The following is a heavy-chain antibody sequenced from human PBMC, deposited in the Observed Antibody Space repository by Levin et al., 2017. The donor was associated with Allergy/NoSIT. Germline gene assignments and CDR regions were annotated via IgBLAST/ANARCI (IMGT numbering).Heavy chain of an antibody. D-gene: IGHD3-22*01. Sequence: ESGPTLVKPTQTLTLTCTFSGFSLSTTGVGVGWIRQPPGKALEWLALIYWDDDKRYSPSLKSRRTITKDTSKNQVVLTMTYMDPVDTATYYCAHFDYYDSSAYHRHFDYWGQGTLVTVSS. J-gene: IGHJ4*02. CDR3: AHFDYYDSSAYHRHFDY. V-gene: IGHV2-5*02. CDR2: IYWDDDK. CDR1: GFSLSTTGVG.